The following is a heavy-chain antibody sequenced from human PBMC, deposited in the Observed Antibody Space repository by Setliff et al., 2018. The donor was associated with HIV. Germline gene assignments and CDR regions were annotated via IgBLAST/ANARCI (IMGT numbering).Heavy chain of an antibody. D-gene: IGHD2-2*01. Sequence: LRLSCAASGFSFSTHAMHWVRQAPGKGLEWVAVISYDGSNKYYADSVKGRFTISRDNSKNTLYLQMNSLRAEDTAVYYCAREAYGYCSSTSCYASPLFDYWGQGTLVTVSS. J-gene: IGHJ4*02. CDR3: AREAYGYCSSTSCYASPLFDY. V-gene: IGHV3-30*19. CDR1: GFSFSTHA. CDR2: ISYDGSNK.